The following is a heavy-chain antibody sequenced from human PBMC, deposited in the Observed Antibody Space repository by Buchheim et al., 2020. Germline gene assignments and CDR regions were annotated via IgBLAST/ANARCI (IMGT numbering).Heavy chain of an antibody. D-gene: IGHD3-10*01. V-gene: IGHV3-15*01. CDR2: IKSKTDGGTT. CDR1: GFTFSNAW. J-gene: IGHJ6*02. CDR3: ATAMVRGVTPDYYYYGMDV. Sequence: EVQLVESGGGLVKPGGSLRLSCAASGFTFSNAWMSWVRQAPGKGLEWVGRIKSKTDGGTTDYAAPVKGRFTISRDDSKNTLYMQMNSLKTEDTAVYYCATAMVRGVTPDYYYYGMDVWGQGTT.